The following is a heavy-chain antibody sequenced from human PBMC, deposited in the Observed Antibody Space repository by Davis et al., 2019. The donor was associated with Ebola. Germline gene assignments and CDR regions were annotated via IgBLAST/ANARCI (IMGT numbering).Heavy chain of an antibody. Sequence: GGSLRLSCAASGFTFSSYWMSWVRQAPGTWLEWVANIQQHGSEKYYVDSVKGRFTISRDNAKNSLYLQMNSLRAEDTAVYYCARGTTVGWDNWFDPWGQGTLVTVSS. CDR2: IQQHGSEK. D-gene: IGHD4-11*01. J-gene: IGHJ5*02. CDR3: ARGTTVGWDNWFDP. V-gene: IGHV3-7*01. CDR1: GFTFSSYW.